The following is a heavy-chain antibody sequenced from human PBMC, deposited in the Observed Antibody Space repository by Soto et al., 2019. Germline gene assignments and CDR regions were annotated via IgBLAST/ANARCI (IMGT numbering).Heavy chain of an antibody. Sequence: QVQLVQSGAEVKKPGASVKVSCKASGYTFTSYYMHWVRQAPGQGLEWMGIINPSGGSTSYAQKFQGRVTMTRDTSTSTVYMELSSLRSEDTAVYYCARDQLCYDSSGYRFDYWGQGTLVTVSS. D-gene: IGHD3-22*01. CDR1: GYTFTSYY. J-gene: IGHJ4*02. V-gene: IGHV1-46*01. CDR3: ARDQLCYDSSGYRFDY. CDR2: INPSGGST.